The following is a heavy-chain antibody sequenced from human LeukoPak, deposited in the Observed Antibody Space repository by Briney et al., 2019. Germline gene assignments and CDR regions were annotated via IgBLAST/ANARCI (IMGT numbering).Heavy chain of an antibody. J-gene: IGHJ4*02. D-gene: IGHD6-19*01. CDR2: ITTSSNTL. Sequence: PGGSLRLSCAASGFTFSSYNMNWVRQAPGKGLEWVSYITTSSNTLYYADSVKGRFTISRDNAKNSLYLQMNSLRAEDTAVYYCARAVDGITNFDYWGQGTLVTVSS. CDR1: GFTFSSYN. CDR3: ARAVDGITNFDY. V-gene: IGHV3-48*01.